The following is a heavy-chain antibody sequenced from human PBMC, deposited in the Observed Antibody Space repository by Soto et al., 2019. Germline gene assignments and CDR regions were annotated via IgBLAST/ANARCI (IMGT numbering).Heavy chain of an antibody. D-gene: IGHD3-16*01. Sequence: PGGSLRLSCAASGFTFSSYSMNWVRQAPGKGLEWVSYISSNGSTIYYADSVKGRFTISRDNAKNTLYLQMNSLRAEDTAVYYCARDTHQFGGYYYYYMDVWGKGTTVTVSS. CDR2: ISSNGSTI. V-gene: IGHV3-48*01. CDR1: GFTFSSYS. CDR3: ARDTHQFGGYYYYYMDV. J-gene: IGHJ6*03.